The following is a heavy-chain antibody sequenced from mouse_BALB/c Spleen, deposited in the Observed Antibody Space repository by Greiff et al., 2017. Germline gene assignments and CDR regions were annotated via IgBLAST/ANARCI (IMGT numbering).Heavy chain of an antibody. D-gene: IGHD2-4*01. CDR2: IRNKANGYTT. CDR1: GFTFTDYY. V-gene: IGHV7-3*02. Sequence: VQLKESGGGLVQPGGSLRLSCATSGFTFTDYYMSWVRQPPGKALEWLGFIRNKANGYTTEYSASVKGRFTISRDNSQSILYLQMNTLRAEDSATYYCARDYDYPLYAMDYWGQGTSVTVSS. J-gene: IGHJ4*01. CDR3: ARDYDYPLYAMDY.